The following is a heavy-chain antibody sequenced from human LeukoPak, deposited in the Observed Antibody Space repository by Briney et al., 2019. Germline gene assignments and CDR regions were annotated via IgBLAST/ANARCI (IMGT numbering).Heavy chain of an antibody. CDR1: GYTLTELS. Sequence: DSVKVSCKVSGYTLTELSMHWVRQAPGKGLEWMGGFDPEEGETIYAQKFQGRVTMTRNTSISTAYMELSSLRSEDTAVYYCARTSARGYSYGYKGYGYWGQGTLVTVSS. J-gene: IGHJ4*02. D-gene: IGHD5-18*01. CDR2: FDPEEGET. CDR3: ARTSARGYSYGYKGYGY. V-gene: IGHV1-24*01.